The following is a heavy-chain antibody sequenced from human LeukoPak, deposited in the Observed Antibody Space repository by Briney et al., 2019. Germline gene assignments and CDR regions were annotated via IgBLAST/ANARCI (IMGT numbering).Heavy chain of an antibody. Sequence: GSLRLSCAASGFTFRDHYMTWIRQAPGKGLEWVSYISSSGNTMYYADSVKGRLTISRDNAKNSLYLQMNSLRAEDTAVYYCARGPHRGTRGSRSQFDYWGQGTLVTVSS. J-gene: IGHJ4*02. CDR2: ISSSGNTM. D-gene: IGHD1-1*01. CDR1: GFTFRDHY. CDR3: ARGPHRGTRGSRSQFDY. V-gene: IGHV3-11*04.